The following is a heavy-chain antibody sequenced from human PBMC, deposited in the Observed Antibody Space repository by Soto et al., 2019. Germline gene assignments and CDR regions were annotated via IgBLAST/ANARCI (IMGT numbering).Heavy chain of an antibody. CDR1: GGSISSYY. CDR2: IYYSGNT. J-gene: IGHJ4*02. Sequence: SETLSLTCTVSGGSISSYYWSWIRQPPGKGLEWIGYIYYSGNTYYNPSLKSRVTISVDTSKNQFSLKLRSVTAADTAVFYCAGLYPYESSGYHLNYWGQGALVTVSS. V-gene: IGHV4-59*08. D-gene: IGHD3-22*01. CDR3: AGLYPYESSGYHLNY.